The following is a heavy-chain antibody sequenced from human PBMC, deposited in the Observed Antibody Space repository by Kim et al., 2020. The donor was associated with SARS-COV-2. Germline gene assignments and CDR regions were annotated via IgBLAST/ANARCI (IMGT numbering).Heavy chain of an antibody. CDR2: IYYSGST. CDR3: ARVRVVRGHDAFDI. Sequence: SETLSLTCTVSGGSISSYYWSWIRQPPGKGLEWIGYIYYSGSTNYNPSLKSRVTISVDTSKNQFSLKLISVTAADTAVYYCARVRVVRGHDAFDIWGQGTMVTVSS. V-gene: IGHV4-59*01. CDR1: GGSISSYY. J-gene: IGHJ3*02. D-gene: IGHD3-10*01.